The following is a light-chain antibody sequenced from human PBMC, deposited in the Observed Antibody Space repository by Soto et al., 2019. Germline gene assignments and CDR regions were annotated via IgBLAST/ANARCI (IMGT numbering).Light chain of an antibody. CDR2: GAS. J-gene: IGKJ1*01. CDR3: QQSYTTPRT. CDR1: QSISSD. V-gene: IGKV1-39*01. Sequence: DIQMTQSPSSLSASVGDRVTITCRASQSISSDLNWYQQKPGKAPKVLLYGASTLQSGVPSRFSGSGPGTDFTLTISSLQPEDFATYYCQQSYTTPRTFGQGTKVDIK.